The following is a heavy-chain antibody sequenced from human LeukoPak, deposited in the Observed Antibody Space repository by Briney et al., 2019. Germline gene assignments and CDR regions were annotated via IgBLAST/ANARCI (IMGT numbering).Heavy chain of an antibody. Sequence: GGSLRLSCAASGFTFSSYSMNWVRQAPGKGLEWVSYISSSSTTIYYADSVKGRFTISRDNAKNSLYLQINSLRAEDTAVYYCARVVTTMIRGGGAFDIWGQGTVVTVSS. D-gene: IGHD3-10*01. V-gene: IGHV3-48*04. CDR2: ISSSSTTI. CDR3: ARVVTTMIRGGGAFDI. CDR1: GFTFSSYS. J-gene: IGHJ3*02.